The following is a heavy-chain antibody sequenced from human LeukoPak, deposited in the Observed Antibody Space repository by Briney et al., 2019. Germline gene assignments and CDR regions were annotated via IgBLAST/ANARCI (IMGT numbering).Heavy chain of an antibody. CDR1: GGSISSYY. V-gene: IGHV4-59*01. J-gene: IGHJ5*02. Sequence: SETLSLTCIVSGGSISSYYWSWIRQPPGKGLEWIGYIYYSGSTNYNPSLKSRVTISVDTSKNQFSLKLSSVTAADTAVYYCARVSPKTLRFDPWGQGTLVTVSS. CDR2: IYYSGST. D-gene: IGHD3-16*01. CDR3: ARVSPKTLRFDP.